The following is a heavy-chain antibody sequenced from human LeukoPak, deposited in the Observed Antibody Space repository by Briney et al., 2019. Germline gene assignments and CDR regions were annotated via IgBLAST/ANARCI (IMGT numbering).Heavy chain of an antibody. Sequence: PGGSLRLSCAASGFTFSSYGMHWVGQAPGKGLECVAFIRYDGTNKYYADSVKGRFTISRDNSKHTMYLQMNSLRAEDTAVYYCAKDWVATIELDAFDIWGQGTMVTVSS. CDR3: AKDWVATIELDAFDI. J-gene: IGHJ3*02. CDR2: IRYDGTNK. CDR1: GFTFSSYG. D-gene: IGHD5-12*01. V-gene: IGHV3-30*02.